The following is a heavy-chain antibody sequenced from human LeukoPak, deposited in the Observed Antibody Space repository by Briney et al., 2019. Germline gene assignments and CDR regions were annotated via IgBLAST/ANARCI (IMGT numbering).Heavy chain of an antibody. CDR3: ARYSSSWYYAFDI. Sequence: RGESLKISCKGSGYSFTSYWIGWVRQMPGKGLEWMGIIYPGDSDTRYSPSFQGQATISADKSISTAYLQWSSLKASDTAMYYCARYSSSWYYAFDIWGQGTMVTVSS. V-gene: IGHV5-51*01. CDR2: IYPGDSDT. J-gene: IGHJ3*02. D-gene: IGHD6-13*01. CDR1: GYSFTSYW.